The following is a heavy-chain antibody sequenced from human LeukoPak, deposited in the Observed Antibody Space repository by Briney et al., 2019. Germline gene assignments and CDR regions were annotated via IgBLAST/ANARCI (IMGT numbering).Heavy chain of an antibody. V-gene: IGHV1-46*01. D-gene: IGHD1-26*01. CDR1: GYPFTSYF. J-gene: IGHJ4*02. CDR3: ARRGCCSGSYFAFDY. CDR2: INPNGGST. Sequence: GASVKVSCKASGYPFTSYFIHWVRQAPGQGLEWMGIINPNGGSTSYAQKFQGRVTMTRDTSMSTVYLELSSLRSEDTAVYYCARRGCCSGSYFAFDYWGQGTLVTVSS.